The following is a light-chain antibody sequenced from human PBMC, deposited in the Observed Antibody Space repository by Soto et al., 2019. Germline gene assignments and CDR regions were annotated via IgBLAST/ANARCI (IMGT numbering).Light chain of an antibody. CDR1: QSISTY. CDR3: QQSYSTLLIT. V-gene: IGKV1-39*01. CDR2: AAS. Sequence: DIQMTQSPSSLSASVGDRVTITCRASQSISTYLNWYQQKPGKAPKLLIYAASSLQSGVPSRFSGTGSGTDFPLTISSLQPEDFATYYCQQSYSTLLITFGQGTRLESK. J-gene: IGKJ5*01.